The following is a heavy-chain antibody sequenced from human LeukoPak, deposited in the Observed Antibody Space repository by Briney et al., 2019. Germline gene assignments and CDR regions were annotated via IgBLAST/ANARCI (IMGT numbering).Heavy chain of an antibody. CDR1: GFTFSSYG. D-gene: IGHD5-18*01. CDR3: AKETAGYSYGYSS. V-gene: IGHV3-30*02. J-gene: IGHJ4*02. CDR2: IRYDGSNK. Sequence: GGSLRLSCAASGFTFSSYGMHWVRQAPGKGLEWVAFIRYDGSNKYYADSVKGRFTISRDNSKNTLYLQMDSLRAEDTAVYYCAKETAGYSYGYSSWGQGTLVTASS.